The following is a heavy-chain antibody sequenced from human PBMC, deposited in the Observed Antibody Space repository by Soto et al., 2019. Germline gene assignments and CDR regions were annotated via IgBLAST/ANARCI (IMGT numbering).Heavy chain of an antibody. CDR2: ISYDGSNQ. J-gene: IGHJ4*02. CDR3: AKLMYSFDSSGFSIDY. CDR1: GFTFSSYG. V-gene: IGHV3-30*18. Sequence: QAQLVESGGGVVQPGRSLRLSCAASGFTFSSYGMHWVRQAPGKGLDWVAAISYDGSNQYCADSVKGRFTISRDDSKNTLYLQVNSLRPEDTAVYYCAKLMYSFDSSGFSIDYWGQGTLVTVSS. D-gene: IGHD3-22*01.